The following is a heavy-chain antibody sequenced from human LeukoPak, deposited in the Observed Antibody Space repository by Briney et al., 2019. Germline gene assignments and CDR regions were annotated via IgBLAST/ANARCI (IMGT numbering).Heavy chain of an antibody. CDR1: GYSITSSNC. CDR2: IFYNGGA. D-gene: IGHD1-26*01. Sequence: SETLSLTCTVSGYSITSSNCWGWIRQPPGKGLEWIGYIFYNGGAYYNTSLNSRVTMSIDASKNQFSLKLRSVTAVDTAMYYCSRESGAFCPFGYWGQGTLVIVPP. V-gene: IGHV4-28*03. J-gene: IGHJ4*02. CDR3: SRESGAFCPFGY.